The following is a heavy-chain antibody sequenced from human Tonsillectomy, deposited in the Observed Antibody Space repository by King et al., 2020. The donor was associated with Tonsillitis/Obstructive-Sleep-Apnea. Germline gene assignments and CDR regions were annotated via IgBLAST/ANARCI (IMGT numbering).Heavy chain of an antibody. V-gene: IGHV3-7*01. CDR1: GFTFNSYW. J-gene: IGHJ3*02. CDR2: IKEDGSEK. D-gene: IGHD3-22*01. Sequence: VQLVESGGGLVQPGGSLRLSCAASGFTFNSYWMSWVRQAPGKGLEWVANIKEDGSEKYYVDSVKGRFTISRDNAKNSLYLQMNSLGAEDTAVYYCARVLNPIYDSSRYYDAFDIWVQGTVVTVRS. CDR3: ARVLNPIYDSSRYYDAFDI.